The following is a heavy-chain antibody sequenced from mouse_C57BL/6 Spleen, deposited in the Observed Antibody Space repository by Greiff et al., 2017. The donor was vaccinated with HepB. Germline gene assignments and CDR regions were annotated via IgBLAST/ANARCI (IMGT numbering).Heavy chain of an antibody. Sequence: VKLVESGAELARPGASVKLSCKASGYTFTSYGISWVKQRPGQGLEWIGVIYPRSGNTYYNEKFKGKATLTADKSSSTAYMRLRSLTSEDSAVYFCARSMSITAVVAEAMDDWGQGTSVTVSS. J-gene: IGHJ4*01. CDR1: GYTFTSYG. V-gene: IGHV1-81*01. CDR2: IYPRSGNT. D-gene: IGHD1-1*01. CDR3: ARSMSITAVVAEAMDD.